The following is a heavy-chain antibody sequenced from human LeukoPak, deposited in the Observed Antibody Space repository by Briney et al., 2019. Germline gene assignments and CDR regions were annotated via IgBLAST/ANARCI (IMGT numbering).Heavy chain of an antibody. CDR2: IYYSGST. J-gene: IGHJ2*01. Sequence: SETLSLTCTVSGRSISSYHWSWIPQPPEKVLEWIGYIYYSGSTNYNTSLKSRVTISVDTSKNQYSLMLSSVTAADTAVYYCATTPERGSHWYFDLWGHGTLVTVSS. D-gene: IGHD3-10*01. CDR3: ATTPERGSHWYFDL. V-gene: IGHV4-59*01. CDR1: GRSISSYH.